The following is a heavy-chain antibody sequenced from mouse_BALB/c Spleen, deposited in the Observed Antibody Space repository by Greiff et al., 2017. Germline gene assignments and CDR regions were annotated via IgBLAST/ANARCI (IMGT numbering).Heavy chain of an antibody. D-gene: IGHD3-3*01. V-gene: IGHV10-1*02. CDR2: IRSKSNNYAT. Sequence: EVNLVESGGGLVQPKGSLKLSCAASGFTFNTYAMNWVRQAPGKGLEWVARIRSKSNNYATYYADSVKDRFTISRDDSQSMLYLQMNNLKTEDTAMYYCVRGPLPYWGQGTLVTVSA. CDR1: GFTFNTYA. CDR3: VRGPLPY. J-gene: IGHJ3*01.